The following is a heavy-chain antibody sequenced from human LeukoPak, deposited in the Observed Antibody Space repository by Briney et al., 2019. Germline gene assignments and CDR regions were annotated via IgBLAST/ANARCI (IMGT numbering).Heavy chain of an antibody. J-gene: IGHJ4*02. V-gene: IGHV1-46*01. CDR1: GYTLTSYY. Sequence: ASVKVSCKASGYTLTSYYMHWVRQVPGQGLEWTGIINPSDGTTRYAQKFQGRVTMTRDTSTSTVYMELSSLRSEDTAVYYCARGWLVVHSSGYYIIDYWGQGTLVTVSS. CDR3: ARGWLVVHSSGYYIIDY. CDR2: INPSDGTT. D-gene: IGHD3-22*01.